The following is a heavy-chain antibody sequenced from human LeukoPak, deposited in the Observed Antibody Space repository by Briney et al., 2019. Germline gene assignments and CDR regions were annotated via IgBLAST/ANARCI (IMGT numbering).Heavy chain of an antibody. CDR3: AKDGTRGIRFGKIPHYFDY. Sequence: PGGSLRLSCAASGFTFSSYWMSWVRQAPGKGLEWVANIKQDGSEKNYVDSVKGRFTISRDNAKKSLYLQMNSLRAEDTAVYYCAKDGTRGIRFGKIPHYFDYWGQGTLVTVSS. D-gene: IGHD3-10*01. J-gene: IGHJ4*02. CDR2: IKQDGSEK. CDR1: GFTFSSYW. V-gene: IGHV3-7*01.